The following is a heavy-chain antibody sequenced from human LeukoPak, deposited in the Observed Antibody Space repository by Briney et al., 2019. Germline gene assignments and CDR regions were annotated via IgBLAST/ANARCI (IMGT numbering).Heavy chain of an antibody. CDR3: ARHKYSSGWPPEGAFDI. Sequence: SETLSLTCSLSGGSISSSSYYWAWIRQSPGTWLEWIGIIYYSVSTYYNPSLKSRVTISVDTSKNQFSLKLSSATAADTAVYYCARHKYSSGWPPEGAFDIWGQGTMVTVSS. CDR1: GGSISSSSYY. J-gene: IGHJ3*02. CDR2: IYYSVST. D-gene: IGHD6-19*01. V-gene: IGHV4-39*01.